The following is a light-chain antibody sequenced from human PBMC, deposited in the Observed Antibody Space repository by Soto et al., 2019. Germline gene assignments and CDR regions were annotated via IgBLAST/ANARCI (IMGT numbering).Light chain of an antibody. CDR1: QSVNSY. CDR2: GAS. Sequence: ETVMTQSPATLSVSPGERATLSCRAGQSVNSYLACYQQKPGQAPRLLIRGASARATGIPARFSGSGSGTEFTLTISMLQSEDFAVYYCQQYNQWPLTFGGGTKVEI. J-gene: IGKJ4*01. CDR3: QQYNQWPLT. V-gene: IGKV3-15*01.